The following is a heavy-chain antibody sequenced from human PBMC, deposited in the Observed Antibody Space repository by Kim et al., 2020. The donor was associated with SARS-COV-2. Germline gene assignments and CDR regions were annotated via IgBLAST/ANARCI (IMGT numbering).Heavy chain of an antibody. CDR1: GGSISSYY. J-gene: IGHJ6*03. CDR3: ARNNYYYYYYMDV. Sequence: SETLSLTCTVSGGSISSYYWSWIRQPPGKGLEWIGYIYYSGSTNYNPSLKSRVTISVDTSKNQFSLKLSSVTAADTAVYYCARNNYYYYYYMDVWGKGTTVTVSS. CDR2: IYYSGST. D-gene: IGHD1-20*01. V-gene: IGHV4-59*01.